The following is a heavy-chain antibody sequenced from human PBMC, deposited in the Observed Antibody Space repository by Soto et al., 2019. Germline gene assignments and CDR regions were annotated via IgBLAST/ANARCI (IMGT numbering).Heavy chain of an antibody. J-gene: IGHJ3*02. V-gene: IGHV3-23*01. CDR1: GFTFSSYP. Sequence: EVQLLESGGGLVQPGGSLRLSCAASGFTFSSYPMSWVRQAPGKGLEWVSAISGSGGSTYYADSVKVRFTISRDNSKNTLNLQMNSLRAEDTAVYDCAKAPGGFWSGYYTADAFDIWGQGTMVNVSS. CDR2: ISGSGGST. CDR3: AKAPGGFWSGYYTADAFDI. D-gene: IGHD3-3*01.